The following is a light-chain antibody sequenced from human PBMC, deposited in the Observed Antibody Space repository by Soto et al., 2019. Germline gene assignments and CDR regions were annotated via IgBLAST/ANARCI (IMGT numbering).Light chain of an antibody. CDR3: QQRSNWPPLT. J-gene: IGKJ4*01. CDR1: QSVSSY. V-gene: IGKV3-11*01. Sequence: EIVLTQSASTLSLSPGERATLSWRASQSVSSYLAWYQQKPGQAPRLLIYDASNRATGIPARFSGSGSGTDFTLTISSLEPEDFAVYYCQQRSNWPPLTFGGGTKVDIK. CDR2: DAS.